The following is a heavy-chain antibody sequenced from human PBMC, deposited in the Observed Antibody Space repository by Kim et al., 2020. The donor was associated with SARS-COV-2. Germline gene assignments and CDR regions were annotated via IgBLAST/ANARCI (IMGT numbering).Heavy chain of an antibody. CDR2: MNPNSGNT. Sequence: ASVKVSCKASGYTFTSYDINWVRQATGQGLEWMGWMNPNSGNTGYAQKFQGRVTMTRNTSISTAYMELSSLRSEDTAVYYCARGLLVTIFGVAPPGYWGQGTLVTVSS. J-gene: IGHJ4*02. CDR3: ARGLLVTIFGVAPPGY. V-gene: IGHV1-8*01. CDR1: GYTFTSYD. D-gene: IGHD3-3*01.